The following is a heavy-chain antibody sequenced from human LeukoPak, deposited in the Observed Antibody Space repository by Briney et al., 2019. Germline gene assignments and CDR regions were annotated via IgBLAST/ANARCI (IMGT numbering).Heavy chain of an antibody. D-gene: IGHD3-22*01. Sequence: TLRLSRAASGFTFYDYGMSWVRQAPGKGLEWVSGINWDGGSTGYADSVKGRFTISRDNAKNSLYLQMNSLRAEDTALYYCARGSYYDWYYYMDVWGKGTTVTVSS. J-gene: IGHJ6*03. CDR2: INWDGGST. V-gene: IGHV3-20*04. CDR1: GFTFYDYG. CDR3: ARGSYYDWYYYMDV.